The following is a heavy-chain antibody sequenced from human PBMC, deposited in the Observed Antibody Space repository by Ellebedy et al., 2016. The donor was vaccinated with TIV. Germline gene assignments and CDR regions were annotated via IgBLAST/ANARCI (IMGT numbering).Heavy chain of an antibody. CDR3: ARDKGYCSSTSCYYYYYYYMDV. D-gene: IGHD2-2*01. CDR1: GGSISSSSYY. Sequence: SETLSLXXTVSGGSISSSSYYWSWIRQPAGKGLEWIGRIYTSGSTNYNPSLKSRVTMSVDTSKNQFSLKLSSVTAADTAVYYCARDKGYCSSTSCYYYYYYYMDVWGKGTTVTVSS. J-gene: IGHJ6*03. CDR2: IYTSGST. V-gene: IGHV4-61*02.